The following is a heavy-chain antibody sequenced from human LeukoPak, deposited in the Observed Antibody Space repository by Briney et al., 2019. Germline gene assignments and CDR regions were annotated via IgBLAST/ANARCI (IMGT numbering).Heavy chain of an antibody. V-gene: IGHV4-30-4*01. CDR2: IYYSGST. D-gene: IGHD3-3*01. CDR1: GGSISSGDYY. Sequence: SQTLSLTCTVSGGSISSGDYYWSWIRQPPGKGLEWIGYIYYSGSTYYNPSLKSRVTISVDTSKNQFSLKLSSVTAADTAVYYCARASKYYDFWSGYYQSTFFDYWGQGTLVTVSS. CDR3: ARASKYYDFWSGYYQSTFFDY. J-gene: IGHJ4*02.